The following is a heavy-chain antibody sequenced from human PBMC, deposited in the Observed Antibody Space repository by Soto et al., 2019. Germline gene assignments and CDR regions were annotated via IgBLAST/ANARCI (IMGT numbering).Heavy chain of an antibody. CDR2: ISSSSSYI. J-gene: IGHJ4*02. CDR1: GFTFSSYS. CDR3: ARDSDSSRYFDY. D-gene: IGHD3-22*01. V-gene: IGHV3-21*01. Sequence: GGSLRLSCAASGFTFSSYSMNWVRQAPGKGLEWVSSISSSSSYIYYADSVKGRFTISRDNAKNSLYLQMNSLRAEDTAVYYCARDSDSSRYFDYWGQGTLVTVSS.